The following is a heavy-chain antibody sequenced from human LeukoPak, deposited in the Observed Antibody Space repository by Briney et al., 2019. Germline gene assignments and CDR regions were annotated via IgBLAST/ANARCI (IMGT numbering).Heavy chain of an antibody. J-gene: IGHJ4*02. D-gene: IGHD5-24*01. CDR3: AREDADGYNGGAFDY. V-gene: IGHV3-21*01. Sequence: PGGSLRLSCAASEFTFSRYSMNWVRQAPGKGLEWVSSISSSSSYIYYADSVKGRFTISRVNSQKTLYLQMNSLRAEDAAVYYCAREDADGYNGGAFDYWGQGTLVTVSS. CDR2: ISSSSSYI. CDR1: EFTFSRYS.